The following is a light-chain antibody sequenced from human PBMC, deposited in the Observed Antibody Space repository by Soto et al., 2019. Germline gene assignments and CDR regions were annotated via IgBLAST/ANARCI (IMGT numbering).Light chain of an antibody. CDR1: QSVFSK. J-gene: IGKJ1*01. V-gene: IGKV3-15*01. Sequence: EMVMTQSPATLSVSPGERVTLSCRASQSVFSKLAWYQQRPGQAPTLLIFDASARAPGIPARFSGSGSGTEFTLTINSLQSEDFGVYSCMQYNKWPLRTFGQGTKVDIK. CDR2: DAS. CDR3: MQYNKWPLRT.